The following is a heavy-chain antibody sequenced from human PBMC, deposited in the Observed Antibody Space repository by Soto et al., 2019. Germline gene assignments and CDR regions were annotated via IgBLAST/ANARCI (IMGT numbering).Heavy chain of an antibody. CDR1: GGSVSSGSYY. D-gene: IGHD3-10*01. Sequence: SETLSLTCTVSGGSVSSGSYYWSWIRQPPGKGLEWIGYIYYSGSTNYNPSLKSRVTISVDTSKNQFSLKLSSVTAADTAVYYCARDSWFGELYNPDFDYWGQGTLVTVSS. V-gene: IGHV4-61*01. J-gene: IGHJ4*02. CDR2: IYYSGST. CDR3: ARDSWFGELYNPDFDY.